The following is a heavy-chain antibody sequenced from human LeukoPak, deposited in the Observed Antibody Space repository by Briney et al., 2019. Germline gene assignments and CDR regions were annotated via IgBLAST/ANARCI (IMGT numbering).Heavy chain of an antibody. D-gene: IGHD3-3*01. CDR1: GSTFSSYA. V-gene: IGHV1-69*13. Sequence: GASVKVSCKASGSTFSSYAISWVRQAPGQGLEWMGWIIPIFGTANYAQKFQGRVTITADESTSTAYMELSSLRSEDTAVYYCATPGQYYDFWSGYSAFDYWGQGTLVTVSS. J-gene: IGHJ4*02. CDR3: ATPGQYYDFWSGYSAFDY. CDR2: IIPIFGTA.